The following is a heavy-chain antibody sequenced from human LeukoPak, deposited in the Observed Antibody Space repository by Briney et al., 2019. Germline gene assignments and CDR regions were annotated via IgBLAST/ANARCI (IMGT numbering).Heavy chain of an antibody. J-gene: IGHJ3*02. CDR2: INPSGGNT. CDR3: ARVRDGYNDAYDI. Sequence: ASVKVSCKASGYTFTGNYMHWVRQAPGQGLEWMGLINPSGGNTNYAQNFQGRVTMTRDTSTSTVYMGLSSLRSEDTAVYYCARVRDGYNDAYDIWGQGTMVTVPS. CDR1: GYTFTGNY. D-gene: IGHD5-24*01. V-gene: IGHV1-46*01.